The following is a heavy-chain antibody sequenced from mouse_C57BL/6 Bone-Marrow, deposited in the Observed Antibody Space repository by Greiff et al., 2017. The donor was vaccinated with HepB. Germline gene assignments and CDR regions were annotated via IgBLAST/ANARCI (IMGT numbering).Heavy chain of an antibody. Sequence: VQLQQPGAELVMPGASVKLSCKASGYTFTSYWMHWVKQRPGQGLEWIGEIDPSDSYTNYNQKFKGKSTLTVDKSSSTAYMQLSSLTSEDTAVYYCARVGDGNYVENFDYWGQGTTLTVSS. V-gene: IGHV1-69*01. CDR3: ARVGDGNYVENFDY. D-gene: IGHD2-1*01. J-gene: IGHJ2*01. CDR1: GYTFTSYW. CDR2: IDPSDSYT.